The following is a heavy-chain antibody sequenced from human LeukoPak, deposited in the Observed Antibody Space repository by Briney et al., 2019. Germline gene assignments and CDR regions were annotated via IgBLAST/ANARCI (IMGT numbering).Heavy chain of an antibody. CDR3: ARVKGANLDY. D-gene: IGHD3-16*01. CDR1: GDTFISYA. CDR2: IIPIFGTA. V-gene: IGHV1-69*13. J-gene: IGHJ4*02. Sequence: SVKVSCKASGDTFISYAISWVRQAPGQGLEWMGGIIPIFGTANYAQKFQGRVTITADESTSTAYMELSSLRSEDTAVYYCARVKGANLDYWGQGTLVTVSS.